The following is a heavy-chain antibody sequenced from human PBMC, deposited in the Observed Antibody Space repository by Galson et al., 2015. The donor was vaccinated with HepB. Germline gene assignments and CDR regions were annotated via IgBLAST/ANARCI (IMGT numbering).Heavy chain of an antibody. Sequence: LSLICTVSGYSISSGYYWGWIRQPPGKGLEWVGRIRSKDNNYATAYAASVEGRFTVSRDDSKNTAYLQMNSLKTEDTAVYYCTRHVEAYSAYSDSWGQGTLVTVSS. CDR2: IRSKDNNYAT. J-gene: IGHJ4*02. D-gene: IGHD4-11*01. CDR3: TRHVEAYSAYSDS. V-gene: IGHV3-73*01. CDR1: GYSISSGYY.